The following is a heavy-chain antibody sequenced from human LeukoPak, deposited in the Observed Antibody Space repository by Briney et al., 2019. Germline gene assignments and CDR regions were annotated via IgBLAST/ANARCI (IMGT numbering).Heavy chain of an antibody. D-gene: IGHD3-16*01. CDR1: GFTFDDYA. CDR3: AKGGGGRLIYYYYMDV. CDR2: ITWNSDSI. V-gene: IGHV3-9*03. J-gene: IGHJ6*03. Sequence: GRSLRLSCAASGFTFDDYAMHWVRQAPGKGLEWVSGITWNSDSIDYADSVKGRFTISRDNAKNSLYLQMNSLRAEDMALYYCAKGGGGRLIYYYYMDVWGKGTTVTVSS.